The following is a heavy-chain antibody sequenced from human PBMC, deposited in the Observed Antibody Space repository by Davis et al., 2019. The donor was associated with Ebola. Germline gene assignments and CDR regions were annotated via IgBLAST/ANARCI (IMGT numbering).Heavy chain of an antibody. J-gene: IGHJ4*02. CDR2: ISGSGAIT. D-gene: IGHD3-22*01. CDR3: AKGMSQYYYDRGYFDH. Sequence: PGGSLRLSCGASGFTFSNYAMNWARQAPGKGLEWVSTISGSGAITYYVDSVKGRFTISRDNSKNTLYLQMNSLRAEDTAVYHCAKGMSQYYYDRGYFDHWGQGALVTVSS. CDR1: GFTFSNYA. V-gene: IGHV3-23*01.